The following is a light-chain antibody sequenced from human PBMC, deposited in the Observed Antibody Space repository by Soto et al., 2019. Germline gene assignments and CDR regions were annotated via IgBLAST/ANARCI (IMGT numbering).Light chain of an antibody. Sequence: EIVMTQSPATLSVSPGERATLSCWASQSVSSNLAWYQQKPGQAPRLLIYGASTRATGIPARFRGSGSGTEFTLTITSLQSEDFAVYYCQQKTNWWTFDQVTKVEIK. CDR2: GAS. CDR3: QQKTNWWT. J-gene: IGKJ1*01. CDR1: QSVSSN. V-gene: IGKV3-15*01.